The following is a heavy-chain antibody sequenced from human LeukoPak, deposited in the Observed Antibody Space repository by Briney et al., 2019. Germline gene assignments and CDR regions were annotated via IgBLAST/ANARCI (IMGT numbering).Heavy chain of an antibody. CDR1: GASISSSSNY. CDR3: ARLYCSGGSCYSGLGSADY. CDR2: IYYSGST. D-gene: IGHD2-15*01. V-gene: IGHV4-39*01. Sequence: SETLSLTCTVSGASISSSSNYWGWIRQPPGKGLEWIVSIYYSGSTYYNPSLKSRVTISVDTSKNQFSLKLSSVTAADTAMYYCARLYCSGGSCYSGLGSADYWGQGTLVTVAS. J-gene: IGHJ4*02.